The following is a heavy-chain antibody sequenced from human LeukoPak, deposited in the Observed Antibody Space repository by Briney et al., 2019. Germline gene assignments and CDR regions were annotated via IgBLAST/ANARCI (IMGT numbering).Heavy chain of an antibody. V-gene: IGHV3-7*03. J-gene: IGHJ5*02. CDR2: IKQDGSEK. CDR3: ARRGLSFGVVTSYNWFDP. CDR1: GFTFNSYW. Sequence: PGGSLRLSCAASGFTFNSYWMSWVRQAPGKGLEWVANIKQDGSEKYYADSVKGRFTISRDNAKNSLYLQMNSLRAEDTAVYFCARRGLSFGVVTSYNWFDPWGQGSLVTVSS. D-gene: IGHD3-3*01.